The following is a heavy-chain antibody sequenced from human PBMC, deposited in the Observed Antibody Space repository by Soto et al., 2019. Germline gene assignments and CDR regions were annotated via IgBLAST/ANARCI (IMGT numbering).Heavy chain of an antibody. V-gene: IGHV3-48*02. CDR3: ARDFISSGWYGEAIDY. Sequence: GGSLRLSCAASGFTFSSYSMNWVRQAPGKGLEWVSYISSSSSTIYYADSVKGRFTISRDNAKNSLYLQMNSLRDEDTAVYYCARDFISSGWYGEAIDYWGQGTLVTVSS. J-gene: IGHJ4*02. CDR2: ISSSSSTI. CDR1: GFTFSSYS. D-gene: IGHD6-19*01.